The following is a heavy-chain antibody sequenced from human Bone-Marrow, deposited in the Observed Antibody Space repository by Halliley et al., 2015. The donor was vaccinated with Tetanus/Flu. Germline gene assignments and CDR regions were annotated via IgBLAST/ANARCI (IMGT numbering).Heavy chain of an antibody. CDR3: ARDSPPTGILTGFDI. D-gene: IGHD3-9*01. CDR1: GGPISSYY. V-gene: IGHV4-59*01. Sequence: TLSLTCTVSGGPISSYYWSWIRQPPGKGLEWIGYIYYSGSTNYNPSLKSRVTISVDTSKNQFSLKLSSVTAADTAVYYCARDSPPTGILTGFDIWGQGTMVTVSS. CDR2: IYYSGST. J-gene: IGHJ3*02.